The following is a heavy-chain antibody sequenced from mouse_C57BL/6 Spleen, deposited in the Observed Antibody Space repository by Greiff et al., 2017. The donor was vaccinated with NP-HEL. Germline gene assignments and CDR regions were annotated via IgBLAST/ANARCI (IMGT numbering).Heavy chain of an antibody. CDR2: IYPGDGDT. CDR3: ARSDGSYGGVGY. V-gene: IGHV1-80*01. Sequence: QVQLKQSGAELVKPGASVKISCKASGYAFSSYWMNWVKQRPGKGLEWIGQIYPGDGDTNYNGKFKGKATLTADKSSSTAYMQLSSLTSEDSAVYFCARSDGSYGGVGYWGQGTTLTVSS. CDR1: GYAFSSYW. J-gene: IGHJ2*01. D-gene: IGHD1-1*02.